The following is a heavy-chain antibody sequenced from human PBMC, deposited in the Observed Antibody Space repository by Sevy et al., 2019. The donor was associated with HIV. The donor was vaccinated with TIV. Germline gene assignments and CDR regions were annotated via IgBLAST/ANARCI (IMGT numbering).Heavy chain of an antibody. J-gene: IGHJ5*02. CDR2: ISDDGSYK. D-gene: IGHD2-15*01. V-gene: IGHV3-30-3*01. CDR1: GFTFSTFA. CDR3: AREGAPYRNIRYCSGNNCFYNWFDP. Sequence: GGSLRLSCAGSGFTFSTFAMHWVRQAPGKGLEWVAIISDDGSYKHYADSVKDRFTISRDNSKDTLYLQMTSLRTEDTALYYCAREGAPYRNIRYCSGNNCFYNWFDPWGQGTLVTVSS.